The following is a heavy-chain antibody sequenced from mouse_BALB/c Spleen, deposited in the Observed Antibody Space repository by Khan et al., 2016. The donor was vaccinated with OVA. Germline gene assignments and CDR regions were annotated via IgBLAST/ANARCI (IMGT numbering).Heavy chain of an antibody. CDR2: ISTYYGDA. CDR3: ARGGKFAY. V-gene: IGHV1S137*01. CDR1: GYTFTDYA. D-gene: IGHD1-1*02. J-gene: IGHJ3*01. Sequence: QVQLQQSGAELVRPGVSVKISCKGSGYTFTDYAMHWVKQSNAKSLEWIGVISTYYGDADYSQKFKDKATLTVDRSSSTAYMELASLTFEDSAIYYCARGGKFAYWGQGTLVTVSA.